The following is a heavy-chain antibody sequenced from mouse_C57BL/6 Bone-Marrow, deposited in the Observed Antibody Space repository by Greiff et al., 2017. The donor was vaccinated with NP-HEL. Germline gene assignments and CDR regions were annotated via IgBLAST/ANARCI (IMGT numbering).Heavy chain of an antibody. D-gene: IGHD1-1*01. Sequence: VKLQESGAELARPGASVKLSCKASGYTFTSYGISWVKQRTGQGLEWIGEIYPRSGNTYYNEKFKGKATLTADNSSSTAYMVLRSLTSEDSAVYFCARGELLLRPFAYWGQGTLVTVSA. CDR3: ARGELLLRPFAY. J-gene: IGHJ3*01. CDR1: GYTFTSYG. CDR2: IYPRSGNT. V-gene: IGHV1-81*01.